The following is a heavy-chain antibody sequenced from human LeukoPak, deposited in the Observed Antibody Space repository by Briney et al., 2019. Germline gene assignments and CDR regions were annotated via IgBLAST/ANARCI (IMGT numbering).Heavy chain of an antibody. V-gene: IGHV4-59*01. D-gene: IGHD4-17*01. J-gene: IGHJ4*02. Sequence: SETLSLTCTVSGVSIRTYYWNWIRQPPGKGPEWIGYIYRGSTNYNPSFESRVTISVDTSKNQSSLKLRSVTAADTAVYYCARGGDYEIDYWGQGILVTVSS. CDR1: GVSIRTYY. CDR2: IYRGST. CDR3: ARGGDYEIDY.